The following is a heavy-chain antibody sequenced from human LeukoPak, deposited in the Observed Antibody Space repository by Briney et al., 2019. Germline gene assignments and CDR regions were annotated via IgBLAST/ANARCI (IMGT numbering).Heavy chain of an antibody. CDR2: ISWNSGSI. CDR3: AKDIGIGRWLQLSFDP. CDR1: GFTFDDYA. J-gene: IGHJ5*02. D-gene: IGHD5-24*01. Sequence: GGSLRLSCAASGFTFDDYAMHWVRQAPGKGLEWVSGISWNSGSIGYADSVKGRFTISRDNAKNSLYLQMNSLRAEDTALYYCAKDIGIGRWLQLSFDPWGQGTLVTVSS. V-gene: IGHV3-9*01.